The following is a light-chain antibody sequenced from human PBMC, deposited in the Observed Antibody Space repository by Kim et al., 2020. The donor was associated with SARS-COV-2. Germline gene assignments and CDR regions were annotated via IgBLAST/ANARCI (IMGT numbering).Light chain of an antibody. CDR3: QQYGTSPLT. CDR2: GAS. V-gene: IGKV3-20*01. CDR1: QSVSSSY. Sequence: EIVLTQSPATLSLSPGERAALSCRASQSVSSSYLAWYQQKPGQAPRLLIYGASSRATGIPDRFSGSGSGTDFTLTITRLEPDDFAGYYCQQYGTSPLTFGGGTKVDIK. J-gene: IGKJ4*01.